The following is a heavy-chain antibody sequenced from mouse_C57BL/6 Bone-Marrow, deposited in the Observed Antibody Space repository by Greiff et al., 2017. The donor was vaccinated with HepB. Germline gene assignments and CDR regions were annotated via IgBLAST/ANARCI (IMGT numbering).Heavy chain of an antibody. Sequence: QVQLQQPGAELVKPGASVKLSCKASGYTFTSYWMHWVKQRPGQGLEWIGDIYPGSGSTNYNEKFKSKATLTVDTSSSTAYMQLSSLTSEDSAVYYCARYYGSSYCWYFDVWGTGTTVTVSS. V-gene: IGHV1-55*01. CDR2: IYPGSGST. CDR3: ARYYGSSYCWYFDV. D-gene: IGHD1-1*01. CDR1: GYTFTSYW. J-gene: IGHJ1*03.